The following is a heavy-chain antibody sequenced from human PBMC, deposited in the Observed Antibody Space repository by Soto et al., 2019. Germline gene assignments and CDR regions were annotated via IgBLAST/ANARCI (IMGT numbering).Heavy chain of an antibody. CDR1: GYTFSNYD. CDR2: VNPNNGDT. Sequence: QVQLVQSGAELKKPGASVKVSCKASGYTFSNYDMNWVRQATGQGPEWIGWVNPNNGDTGYAQKFQGRVTLTTDISTTTAYMELTSLRSEDTAIYSCAKVSTKGSAIDFDYWGQGTLITVSS. D-gene: IGHD3-10*01. J-gene: IGHJ4*02. CDR3: AKVSTKGSAIDFDY. V-gene: IGHV1-8*01.